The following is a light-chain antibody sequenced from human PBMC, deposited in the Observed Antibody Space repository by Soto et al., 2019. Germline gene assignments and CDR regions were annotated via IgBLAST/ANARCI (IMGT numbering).Light chain of an antibody. V-gene: IGLV2-23*02. Sequence: QSVLTQPASVSGSPGQSITISCTGTSSDVGSFNVVSWYQQHPGKAPKLIIYEVSKRPSGVSDRFSGSKSGNTASLTISGLQAEDEADYHCSSRGGTRPTYVFGTGTKVTVL. CDR3: SSRGGTRPTYV. CDR2: EVS. CDR1: SSDVGSFNV. J-gene: IGLJ1*01.